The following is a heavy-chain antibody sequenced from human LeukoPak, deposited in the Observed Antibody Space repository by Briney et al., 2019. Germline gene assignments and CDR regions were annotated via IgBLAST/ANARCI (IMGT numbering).Heavy chain of an antibody. CDR2: INHSGST. V-gene: IGHV4-34*01. Sequence: SETLSLTCAVYGGSFSGYYWSWIRQPPGKGLERIGEINHSGSTNYNPSLKSRVTISVDTSKNQFSLKLSSVTAADTAVYYCARAQPSYCSGGSCYVYYYYYMDVWGKGTTVTVSS. CDR1: GGSFSGYY. CDR3: ARAQPSYCSGGSCYVYYYYYMDV. D-gene: IGHD2-15*01. J-gene: IGHJ6*03.